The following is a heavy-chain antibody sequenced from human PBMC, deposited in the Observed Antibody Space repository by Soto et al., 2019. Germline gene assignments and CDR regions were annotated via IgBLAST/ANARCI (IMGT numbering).Heavy chain of an antibody. Sequence: SETLSLTCTVSGGSINSGAYYWSWIRQHPGKGLEWVGYIYYSGTTFYKPSLQSQHTISRDTAKNQITMKLTSVTAADTAMYYCARATITYYDFWSGYDRAHNWFDPWGQGTLVTVS. CDR3: ARATITYYDFWSGYDRAHNWFDP. V-gene: IGHV4-31*01. CDR1: GGSINSGAYY. D-gene: IGHD3-3*01. CDR2: IYYSGTT. J-gene: IGHJ5*02.